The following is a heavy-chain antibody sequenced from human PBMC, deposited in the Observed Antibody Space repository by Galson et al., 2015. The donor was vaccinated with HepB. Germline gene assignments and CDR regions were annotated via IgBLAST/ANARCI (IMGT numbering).Heavy chain of an antibody. V-gene: IGHV1-2*02. Sequence: SVKVSCKASGYTFNSYAMNWVRQAPGQGLEWMGWINPNSGGTNYAQKFQGRVTMTRDTSISTAYMELSRLRSDDTAVYYCARALGAVGRDYYYYYGMDVWGQGTTVTVSS. CDR3: ARALGAVGRDYYYYYGMDV. CDR1: GYTFNSYA. D-gene: IGHD6-19*01. J-gene: IGHJ6*02. CDR2: INPNSGGT.